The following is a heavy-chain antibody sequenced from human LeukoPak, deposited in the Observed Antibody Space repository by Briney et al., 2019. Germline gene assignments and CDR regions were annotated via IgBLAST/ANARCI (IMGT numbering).Heavy chain of an antibody. CDR3: ATEPNWGFGTGA. J-gene: IGHJ4*02. CDR2: YDPEDGET. CDR1: GYTLSDLN. V-gene: IGHV1-24*01. D-gene: IGHD3-10*01. Sequence: ASVKVSCKVSGYTLSDLNMHWVRQAPGKGLEWMGGYDPEDGETIFAQRFQGRVTMTEDTSADIAYMELSSLRSDDTAVFYCATEPNWGFGTGAWGQGTLVTVSS.